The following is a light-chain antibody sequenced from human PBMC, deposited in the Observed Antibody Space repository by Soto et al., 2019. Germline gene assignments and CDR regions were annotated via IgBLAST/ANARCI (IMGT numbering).Light chain of an antibody. CDR1: QSVLYSSNNKNY. Sequence: DIVMTQSPDSLAVSLGERATINCKSSQSVLYSSNNKNYLAWYQQKPGQPPKLLISWASTRESGVPDRFSGSGSGTDFTLTISNLQAEDVAVYYCQQYYITPLTFGGGTKVEIK. CDR3: QQYYITPLT. J-gene: IGKJ4*01. CDR2: WAS. V-gene: IGKV4-1*01.